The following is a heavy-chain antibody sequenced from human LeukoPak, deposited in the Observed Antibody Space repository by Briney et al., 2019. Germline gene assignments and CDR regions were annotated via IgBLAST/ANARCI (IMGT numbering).Heavy chain of an antibody. J-gene: IGHJ4*02. Sequence: GGSLRLSCAASGFTVSSNYMSWVRQAPGKGLEWVSVIYSGGNTYYADSVKGRFTISRDNSKNTLYLQMNSLRAEDTAVYYCASVSYDFWSGYPDYWGQGTLVTVSS. CDR1: GFTVSSNY. V-gene: IGHV3-66*02. D-gene: IGHD3-3*01. CDR3: ASVSYDFWSGYPDY. CDR2: IYSGGNT.